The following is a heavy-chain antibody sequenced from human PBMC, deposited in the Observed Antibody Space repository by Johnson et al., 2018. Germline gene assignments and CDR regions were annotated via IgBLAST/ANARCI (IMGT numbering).Heavy chain of an antibody. V-gene: IGHV4-34*01. CDR1: GGSFSGYY. CDR2: INHSGST. D-gene: IGHD6-19*01. CDR3: ARGSRQYSSGWYYFQY. Sequence: QVQLQQWGAGLLKPSETLSLTCAVYGGSFSGYYWSWIRQPPGKGLEWIGEINHSGSTNYNPSLKSRVTISVDTSKNQFSLKLSSVTAADTAVYYCARGSRQYSSGWYYFQYWGQGTLVTVSS. J-gene: IGHJ1*01.